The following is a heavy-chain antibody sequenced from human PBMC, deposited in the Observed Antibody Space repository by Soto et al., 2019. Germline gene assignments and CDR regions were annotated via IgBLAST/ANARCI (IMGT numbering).Heavy chain of an antibody. CDR3: AGEGVTSSMSLPWMGYHYYGLDV. D-gene: IGHD2-2*01. Sequence: QVQLVQSGAEVKKPGSSVKVSCRASGGTFNSHTISWVRQAPGQGLERMGGIMPMFGVTNYARKFQGRLTMTANESTTTAYMEVSSLTSDDTAVYYCAGEGVTSSMSLPWMGYHYYGLDVWGQGTTVIVSS. J-gene: IGHJ6*02. V-gene: IGHV1-69*12. CDR2: IMPMFGVT. CDR1: GGTFNSHT.